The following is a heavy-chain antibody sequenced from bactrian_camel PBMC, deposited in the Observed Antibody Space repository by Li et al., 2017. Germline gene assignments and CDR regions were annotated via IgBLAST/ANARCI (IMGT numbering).Heavy chain of an antibody. J-gene: IGHJ6*01. Sequence: VQLVESGGGLVRPGGSLRVSCAASGLRFSDYDMTWVRRAPGTGLEWVLSVNSPGSYTYYTDSVKDRFTISRDNAKNTVHLQMNSLKPDDTAVYYCVRQDMGYWGQGTQVTVS. V-gene: IGHV3S40*01. CDR2: VNSPGSYT. CDR3: VRQDMGY. CDR1: GLRFSDYD.